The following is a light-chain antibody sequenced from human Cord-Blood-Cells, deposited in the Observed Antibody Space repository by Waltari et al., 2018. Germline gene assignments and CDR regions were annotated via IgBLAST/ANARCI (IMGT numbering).Light chain of an antibody. Sequence: EIVMTQSPATMSWSPGERATLSCKASQSVSSNLAWYQQKPGQAPRLLIHGASTRATGIPARFSGSGSGTEFTLTISSLQSEDFAVYYCQQYNNWPPLTFGGGTKVEIK. CDR2: GAS. CDR3: QQYNNWPPLT. CDR1: QSVSSN. V-gene: IGKV3-15*01. J-gene: IGKJ4*01.